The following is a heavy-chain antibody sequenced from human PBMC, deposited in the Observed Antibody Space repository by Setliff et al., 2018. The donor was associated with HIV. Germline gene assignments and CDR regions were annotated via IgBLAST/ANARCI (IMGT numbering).Heavy chain of an antibody. CDR2: IYGTGST. CDR3: ARIDPGKYWSSDY. Sequence: PSETLSLTCTVSSGSISTYYWTWIRQSAGKGLEWIGRIYGTGSTTYNPSLESRVTMSVDRSNNQFSLELTSVTAADTAVYYCARIDPGKYWSSDYWGPGTLVTVSS. D-gene: IGHD2-8*02. CDR1: SGSISTYY. J-gene: IGHJ4*02. V-gene: IGHV4-4*07.